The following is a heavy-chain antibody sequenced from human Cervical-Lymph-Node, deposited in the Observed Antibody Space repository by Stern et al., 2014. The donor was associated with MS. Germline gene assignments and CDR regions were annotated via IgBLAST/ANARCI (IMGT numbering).Heavy chain of an antibody. Sequence: QVQLQESGPGLVKPSQTLSLTCTVSGGSISSGNYFWSWIRLPAGKGLEWIGRVYISGSTDYNPSLNSRVTISLDTPKNPFSLKLPSVTAADTAVYYCARDGRADRVWGQGTTVTVSS. CDR1: GGSISSGNYF. V-gene: IGHV4-61*02. CDR3: ARDGRADRV. CDR2: VYISGST. J-gene: IGHJ6*02. D-gene: IGHD2-15*01.